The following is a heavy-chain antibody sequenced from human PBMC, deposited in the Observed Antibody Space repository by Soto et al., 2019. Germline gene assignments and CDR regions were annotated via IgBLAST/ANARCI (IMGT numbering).Heavy chain of an antibody. Sequence: PGGSLRLSCAASGFTFSSCAMGWVRQAPGKGLEWVSDIIDSGGSTYYADSVKGRFTFSRDNSKKTMYLQMNSLRAEDTAVYYCAKTTDGWFSAFEIWGQGTMVTVSS. V-gene: IGHV3-23*01. D-gene: IGHD6-19*01. CDR2: IIDSGGST. J-gene: IGHJ3*02. CDR3: AKTTDGWFSAFEI. CDR1: GFTFSSCA.